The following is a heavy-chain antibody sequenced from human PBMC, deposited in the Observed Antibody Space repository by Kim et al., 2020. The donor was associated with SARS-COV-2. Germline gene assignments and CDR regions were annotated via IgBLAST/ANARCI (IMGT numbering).Heavy chain of an antibody. Sequence: GGSLRLSCAASGFTVSSNYMSWVRQAPGKGLEWVSVIYSGGSTYYADSVKGRFTISRDNSKNTLYLQMNSLRAEDTAVYYCARAPRIPFPDAYYYYYMDVWGKGTTVTVSS. J-gene: IGHJ6*03. CDR2: IYSGGST. V-gene: IGHV3-53*01. CDR1: GFTVSSNY. CDR3: ARAPRIPFPDAYYYYYMDV.